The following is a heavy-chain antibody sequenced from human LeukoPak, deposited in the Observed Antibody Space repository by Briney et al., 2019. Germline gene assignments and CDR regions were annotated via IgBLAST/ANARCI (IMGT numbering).Heavy chain of an antibody. CDR2: ISGSGSPT. Sequence: PGGSLRLSCAASGFTFSSFAMSWVRQAPVKGLELVSTISGSGSPTYFADSVKGRFTISRDNSKNTLYLQMNSLRAEDTAVYYCAKHVGGYDYYYMDVWGKGTTVTVSS. D-gene: IGHD3-10*02. V-gene: IGHV3-23*01. CDR1: GFTFSSFA. J-gene: IGHJ6*03. CDR3: AKHVGGYDYYYMDV.